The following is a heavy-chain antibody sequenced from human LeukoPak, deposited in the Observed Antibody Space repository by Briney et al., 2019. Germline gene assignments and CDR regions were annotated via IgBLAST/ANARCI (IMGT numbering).Heavy chain of an antibody. CDR1: GLTFSSHG. J-gene: IGHJ3*02. CDR3: ARMRGSAFDI. Sequence: GGSLRLSCAASGLTFSSHGMLWVRQAPGKGLEWVALILFDGSNKYYADSVKGRFTISRDNSKNTLNLQMNSLRAEDTAVYYCARMRGSAFDIWGQGTMVTVSS. V-gene: IGHV3-33*01. CDR2: ILFDGSNK.